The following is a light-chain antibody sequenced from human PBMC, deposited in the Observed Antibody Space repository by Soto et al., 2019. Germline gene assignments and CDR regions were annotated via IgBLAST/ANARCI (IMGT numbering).Light chain of an antibody. CDR3: QKYNRAPPT. CDR2: AAS. CDR1: QAISTY. Sequence: DIQMTQSPTSLSASIGDRVTITCRASQAISTYLAWYQQKPGKVPSLLIYAASTLQSGFPSRFSGSGSGTDFTLTISSLQPEDVGTYYCQKYNRAPPTFGPGTKVEVK. J-gene: IGKJ1*01. V-gene: IGKV1-27*01.